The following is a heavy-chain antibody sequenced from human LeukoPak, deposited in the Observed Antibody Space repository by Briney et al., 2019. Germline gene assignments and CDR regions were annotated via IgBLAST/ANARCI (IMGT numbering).Heavy chain of an antibody. CDR1: GFTVISDY. Sequence: GGSLRLSCAASGFTVISDYLRWVGQAPGKGLEWVSVIYSGGSTYYADSVKGRFTISRDKSKNTVYLQMNSLRFEDTAMYYCARNWFDPWGQGTLVTVSS. J-gene: IGHJ5*02. CDR2: IYSGGST. V-gene: IGHV3-53*05. CDR3: ARNWFDP.